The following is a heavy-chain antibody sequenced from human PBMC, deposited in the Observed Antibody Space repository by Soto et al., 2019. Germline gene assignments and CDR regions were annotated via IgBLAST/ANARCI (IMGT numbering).Heavy chain of an antibody. J-gene: IGHJ4*02. CDR2: ISSSGSTI. V-gene: IGHV3-11*01. CDR1: GFPFSDYY. CDR3: ARAMYYYDISGYHDY. Sequence: GGSLRLSCAASGFPFSDYYMSWIRQAPGKGLEWVSYISSSGSTIYYADSVKGRFTISRDNAKNSLYLQMNSLRAEDTAVYYCARAMYYYDISGYHDYWDQGTLVTVSS. D-gene: IGHD3-22*01.